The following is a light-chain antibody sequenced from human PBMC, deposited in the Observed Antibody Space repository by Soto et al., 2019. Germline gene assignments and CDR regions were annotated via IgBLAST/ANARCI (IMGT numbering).Light chain of an antibody. J-gene: IGKJ1*01. V-gene: IGKV3-20*01. CDR1: QSVSSNY. Sequence: DIVLTQSPGTLSLSPGERATLSCRASQSVSSNYLAWYQQKPGQAPRLLIYGASTRATGVPDRFSGSGSGTDLTLTISRLEPEDFAVYYCQQYGSSPRTFGQGTKVDIK. CDR2: GAS. CDR3: QQYGSSPRT.